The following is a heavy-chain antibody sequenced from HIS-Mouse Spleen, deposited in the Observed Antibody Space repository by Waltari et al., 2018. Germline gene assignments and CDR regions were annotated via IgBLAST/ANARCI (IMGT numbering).Heavy chain of an antibody. D-gene: IGHD6-13*01. Sequence: QLQLQESGPGLVKPSETLSLTCTVSGGSISSSSYYWGWIRQPPGKGLEWIGSIYYSGRTSYNPALKSRVTISVGTSKNQCSLKLSSVTAADTAVYYCAREIPYSSSWYDWYFDLWGRGTLVTVSS. V-gene: IGHV4-39*07. CDR3: AREIPYSSSWYDWYFDL. CDR2: IYYSGRT. J-gene: IGHJ2*01. CDR1: GGSISSSSYY.